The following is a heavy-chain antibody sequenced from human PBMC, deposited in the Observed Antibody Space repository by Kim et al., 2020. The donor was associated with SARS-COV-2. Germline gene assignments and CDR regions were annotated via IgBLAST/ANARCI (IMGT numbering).Heavy chain of an antibody. CDR1: GNSLRQLS. D-gene: IGHD1-1*01. J-gene: IGHJ6*02. CDR3: ASPPPGIRFKVPTASHYYHYGMDV. CDR2: YDPEDGET. V-gene: IGHV1-24*01. Sequence: ASVKVSCKVSGNSLRQLSMHWVRQTPGEGLEWMGGYDPEDGETRYTQKFRGRVTMTEDRSTDTAYMELSSLQSEDTAVYYCASPPPGIRFKVPTASHYYHYGMDVWGQGTTVTVSS.